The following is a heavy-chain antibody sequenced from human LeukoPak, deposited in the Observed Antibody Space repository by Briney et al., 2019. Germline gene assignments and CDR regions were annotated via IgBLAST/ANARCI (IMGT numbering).Heavy chain of an antibody. Sequence: SETLSLTCTVSGGSTSSYYWSWIRQPPGKGLEWIGYIYTSGSTNYNPSLKSRVTISVDTSKNQFSLKLSSVTAADTAVYYCAGFHSRDFSFDYWGQGTLVTVSS. CDR1: GGSTSSYY. J-gene: IGHJ4*02. V-gene: IGHV4-4*09. D-gene: IGHD5-24*01. CDR3: AGFHSRDFSFDY. CDR2: IYTSGST.